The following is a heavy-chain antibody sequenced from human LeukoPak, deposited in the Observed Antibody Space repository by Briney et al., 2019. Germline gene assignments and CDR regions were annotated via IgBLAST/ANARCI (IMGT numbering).Heavy chain of an antibody. D-gene: IGHD3-22*01. Sequence: SETLSLTCAVYGGSFSGYYWSWIRQPPGRGLEWIGHIYYSGSTNYNPSLKSRVTISVDTSKNQFSLKLSSVTAADTAVYYRARVPYYYDSSGYYEYYFDYWGQGTLVTVSS. CDR1: GGSFSGYY. CDR2: IYYSGST. CDR3: ARVPYYYDSSGYYEYYFDY. J-gene: IGHJ4*02. V-gene: IGHV4-59*01.